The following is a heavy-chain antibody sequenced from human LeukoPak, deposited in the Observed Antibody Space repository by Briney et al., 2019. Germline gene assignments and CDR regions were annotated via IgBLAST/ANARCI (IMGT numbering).Heavy chain of an antibody. Sequence: PGGSLRLSCAASGFTFSSYCMSWVRQAPGKGLEWVANIKQGGSEKYYVDSVKGRFTISRDNAKNSLYLQMNSLRAEDTAVYYCARAGEWELLSWFDPWGQGTLVTVSS. V-gene: IGHV3-7*01. CDR1: GFTFSSYC. CDR2: IKQGGSEK. J-gene: IGHJ5*02. CDR3: ARAGEWELLSWFDP. D-gene: IGHD1-26*01.